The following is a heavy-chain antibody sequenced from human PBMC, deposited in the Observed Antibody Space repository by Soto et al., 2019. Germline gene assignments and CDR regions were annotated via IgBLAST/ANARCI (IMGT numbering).Heavy chain of an antibody. D-gene: IGHD2-15*01. CDR3: ARDHRGGTDAFDI. CDR2: ISAYNGNT. V-gene: IGHV1-18*01. J-gene: IGHJ3*02. Sequence: QVKLVQSGAEVKKPGASVKVSCKASGYIFTSFGISWVRQAPGQGLEWMGWISAYNGNTNYAENLQGRVTMTTDTSTSTAYMELRSLRSDDTAVYYCARDHRGGTDAFDIWGQGTMVTVSS. CDR1: GYIFTSFG.